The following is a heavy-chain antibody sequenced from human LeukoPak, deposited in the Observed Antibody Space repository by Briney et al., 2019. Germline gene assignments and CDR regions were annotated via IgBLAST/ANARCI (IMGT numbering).Heavy chain of an antibody. CDR3: ARGDGVIMNY. Sequence: GGSLRLSCAGSGDSWMHWVRQVPGKGLVWVSRIKTDGSSTSYADSVKGRFTISNDNAENTLYLQMNSLRAEDTAVYYCARGDGVIMNYWGQGTLVTVSS. J-gene: IGHJ4*02. D-gene: IGHD3-10*01. CDR1: GDSW. V-gene: IGHV3-74*01. CDR2: IKTDGSST.